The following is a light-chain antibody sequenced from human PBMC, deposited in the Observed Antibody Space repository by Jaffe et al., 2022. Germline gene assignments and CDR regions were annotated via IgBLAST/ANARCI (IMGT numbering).Light chain of an antibody. CDR3: QQYGSSWYT. Sequence: ELVLTQSPGTLSLSPGERATLSCRASQSVSSTYLAWYQQKPGQAPRLLIYGASSRATGIPDRFSGSGSGTDFTLIISRLEPEDFAVYYCQQYGSSWYTFGQGTKLEIK. J-gene: IGKJ2*01. CDR2: GAS. V-gene: IGKV3-20*01. CDR1: QSVSSTY.